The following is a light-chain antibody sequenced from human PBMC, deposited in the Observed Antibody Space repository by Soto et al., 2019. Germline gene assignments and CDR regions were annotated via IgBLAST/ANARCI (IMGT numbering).Light chain of an antibody. J-gene: IGLJ2*01. CDR3: QVWDSSGDHSV. V-gene: IGLV3-21*02. CDR1: NIAGKS. CDR2: NDF. Sequence: SYELTQPPSVSVAPGQTARLTCGGNNIAGKSVHWYQQKPGQAPVLVVYNDFDRPSGIPERFSGSKSGDTATLTISGVEAGDEADYSCQVWDSSGDHSVFGGGTKVTVL.